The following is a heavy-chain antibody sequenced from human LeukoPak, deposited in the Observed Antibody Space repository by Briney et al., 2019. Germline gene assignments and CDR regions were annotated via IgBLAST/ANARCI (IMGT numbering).Heavy chain of an antibody. J-gene: IGHJ4*02. CDR2: IYHSGST. V-gene: IGHV4-38-2*02. CDR1: GYSISSGYY. D-gene: IGHD3-3*01. Sequence: PSETLSLTCTVSGYSISSGYYWGWIRQPPGKGLEWIGSIYHSGSTYYNPSLKSRVTISVDTSKNQFSLKLTSVTAADTAVYYCARDRGRYYFDYWGQGTLVTVSS. CDR3: ARDRGRYYFDY.